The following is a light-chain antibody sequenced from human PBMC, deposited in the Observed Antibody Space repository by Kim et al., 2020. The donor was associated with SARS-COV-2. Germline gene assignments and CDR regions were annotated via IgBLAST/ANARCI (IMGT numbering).Light chain of an antibody. J-gene: IGKJ4*01. V-gene: IGKV3-11*01. CDR2: DAS. CDR1: HSIDTS. Sequence: PGETSTLPCRASHSIDTSLGCYQHRPGQAPRLLVYDASIRATGVPDRFSGGGSGTDFTLTISGLDPEDFSTYYCQQRDSWPPAVSFGGGTKVDIK. CDR3: QQRDSWPPAVS.